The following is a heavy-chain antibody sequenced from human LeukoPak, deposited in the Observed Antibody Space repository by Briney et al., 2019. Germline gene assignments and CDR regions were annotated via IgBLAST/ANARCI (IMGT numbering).Heavy chain of an antibody. V-gene: IGHV1-2*02. CDR2: INPNSGGT. D-gene: IGHD4-17*01. Sequence: GASVKVSCKASGYTFTGYYMHWVRQAPGQGLEWMGWINPNSGGTNYAQKFQGRVTMTRDTSISTAYMELSRLRSDDTAVYYCARGLSVTTHLFYYYYYMDVWGKGTTVTVSS. CDR1: GYTFTGYY. J-gene: IGHJ6*03. CDR3: ARGLSVTTHLFYYYYYMDV.